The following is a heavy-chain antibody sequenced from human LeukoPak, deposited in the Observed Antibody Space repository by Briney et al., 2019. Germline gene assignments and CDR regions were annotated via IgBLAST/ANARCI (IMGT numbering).Heavy chain of an antibody. CDR2: ISGSGGST. Sequence: GGSLRLSCAASGFTFSNAWMSWVRQAPGKGLEWVSAISGSGGSTYYADSVKGRFTISRDNSKNTLYLQMNSLRAEDTAVYYCAKLSPEYFQHWGQGTLVTVSS. V-gene: IGHV3-23*01. CDR1: GFTFSNAW. CDR3: AKLSPEYFQH. J-gene: IGHJ1*01.